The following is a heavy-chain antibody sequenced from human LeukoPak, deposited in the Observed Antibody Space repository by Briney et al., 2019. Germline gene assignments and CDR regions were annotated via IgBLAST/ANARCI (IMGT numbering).Heavy chain of an antibody. D-gene: IGHD1-26*01. Sequence: GASVKVSCKASGYTFTGYYMHWVRQAPGQGLEWMGWINPNSGGTNYAQKFQGRVTMTRDTSISTAYMELSRLRSDDTAVYYYARVRKWELLYSYFDYWGQGTLVTVSS. CDR1: GYTFTGYY. J-gene: IGHJ4*02. V-gene: IGHV1-2*02. CDR3: ARVRKWELLYSYFDY. CDR2: INPNSGGT.